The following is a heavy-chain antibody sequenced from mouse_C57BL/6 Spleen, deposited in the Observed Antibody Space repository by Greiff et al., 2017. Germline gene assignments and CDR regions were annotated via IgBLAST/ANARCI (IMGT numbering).Heavy chain of an antibody. CDR1: GYTFTDYY. Sequence: VHLVESGAELVRPGASVKLSCKASGYTFTDYYINWVKQRPGQGLEWIARIYPGSGSTSYNEKFKGKATLTAEKSSSTAYMQLSSLTSEDSAVYFCARWRRGYAMDYWGQGTSVTVSS. CDR2: IYPGSGST. V-gene: IGHV1-76*01. J-gene: IGHJ4*01. CDR3: ARWRRGYAMDY.